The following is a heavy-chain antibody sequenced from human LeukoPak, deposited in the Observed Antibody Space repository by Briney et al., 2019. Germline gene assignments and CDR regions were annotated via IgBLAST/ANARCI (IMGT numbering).Heavy chain of an antibody. CDR3: ARDSPYSNPTGDY. D-gene: IGHD4-11*01. CDR2: ISYDGRQN. V-gene: IGHV3-30*04. CDR1: GFTFSTYA. J-gene: IGHJ4*02. Sequence: GGSLRLSCAASGFTFSTYAMNWARQAPGKGLEWVAVISYDGRQNYYADSMKGRFTISRDNAKNSLYLQMNSLRAEDTAVYYCARDSPYSNPTGDYWGQGTLVTVSS.